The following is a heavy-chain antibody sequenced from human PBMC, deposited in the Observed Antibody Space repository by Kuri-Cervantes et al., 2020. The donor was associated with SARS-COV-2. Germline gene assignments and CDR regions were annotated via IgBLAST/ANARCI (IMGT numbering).Heavy chain of an antibody. CDR1: GNTLTELP. J-gene: IGHJ4*02. CDR2: FDPEQREI. CDR3: ARDVGPSQTWFDY. Sequence: ASVKVSCKASGNTLTELPLHWVRQAPGKGLEWMGGFDPEQREIIYAQKLQGRVTMTTDTSTSTAYMELRSLRSDDTAVYYRARDVGPSQTWFDYWGREPWSPSPQ. V-gene: IGHV1-24*01.